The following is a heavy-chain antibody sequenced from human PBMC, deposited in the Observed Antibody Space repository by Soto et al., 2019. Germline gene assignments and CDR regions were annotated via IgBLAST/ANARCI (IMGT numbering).Heavy chain of an antibody. Sequence: GGSLRLSCAASGFTFSSYGMHWVRQAPGKGLEWVAVISYDGSNKYYADSVKGRFTISRDNSKNTLYLQMNSLRAEDTAVYYCAKGGYSGYGDLISNYGMDVWGQGTTVTVSS. CDR2: ISYDGSNK. CDR1: GFTFSSYG. CDR3: AKGGYSGYGDLISNYGMDV. D-gene: IGHD5-12*01. J-gene: IGHJ6*02. V-gene: IGHV3-30*18.